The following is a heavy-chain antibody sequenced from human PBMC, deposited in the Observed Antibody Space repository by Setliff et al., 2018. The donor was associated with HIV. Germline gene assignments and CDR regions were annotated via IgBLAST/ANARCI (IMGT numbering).Heavy chain of an antibody. V-gene: IGHV4-38-2*01. J-gene: IGHJ4*02. CDR1: GYSISSGYY. CDR2: IYHSGSS. D-gene: IGHD6-13*01. Sequence: SETLSLTCAVSGYSISSGYYWGWIRQPPGKGLEWIGAIYHSGSSHYSPSLKSRVTLFLDTSKNQFSLTLNSLTAADTAVYYCARLAGQRTIAAADYFFDFWGQGALVTV. CDR3: ARLAGQRTIAAADYFFDF.